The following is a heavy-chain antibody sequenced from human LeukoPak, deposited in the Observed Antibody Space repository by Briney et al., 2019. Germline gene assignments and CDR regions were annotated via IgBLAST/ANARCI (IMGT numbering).Heavy chain of an antibody. J-gene: IGHJ6*04. CDR2: IDESGTYT. V-gene: IGHV3-21*01. Sequence: GGSLRLSCAASGFTFSNNPMTWVRQAPGKGLEWVSSIDESGTYTYYADSVKGRFTISRDNAKNSLYLQVNSLRAEDTAVYYCAELGITMIGGVWGKGTTVTISS. CDR1: GFTFSNNP. D-gene: IGHD3-10*02. CDR3: AELGITMIGGV.